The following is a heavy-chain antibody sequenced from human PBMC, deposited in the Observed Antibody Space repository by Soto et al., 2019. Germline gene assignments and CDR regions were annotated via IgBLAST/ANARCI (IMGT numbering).Heavy chain of an antibody. CDR3: AKDESTGYVELY. V-gene: IGHV3-23*01. J-gene: IGHJ4*02. D-gene: IGHD3-22*01. CDR2: ISGGGDST. Sequence: GGSLRLSCAASGLRLRNFAMNWVRQAPGKGLEWISTISGGGDSTYYAETVRGRFTVSRDDYKNTVYLQMNSLRVEDTALYYCAKDESTGYVELYWGLGTLVTVSS. CDR1: GLRLRNFA.